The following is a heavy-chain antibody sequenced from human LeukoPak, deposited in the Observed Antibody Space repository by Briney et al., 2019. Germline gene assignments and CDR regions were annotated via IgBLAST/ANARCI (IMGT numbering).Heavy chain of an antibody. CDR3: ARVGTCYYDSSGYPADAFDI. V-gene: IGHV3-30-3*01. D-gene: IGHD3-22*01. CDR1: GFTFSSDA. CDR2: ISYDGSNK. J-gene: IGHJ3*02. Sequence: GGSLRVSCAASGFTFSSDAMHWVRQAPGKGLEWVAVISYDGSNKYYADSVKGRFTISRDNSKNTLYLQMNSLRAEDTAVYYCARVGTCYYDSSGYPADAFDIGGQGTMVTVSS.